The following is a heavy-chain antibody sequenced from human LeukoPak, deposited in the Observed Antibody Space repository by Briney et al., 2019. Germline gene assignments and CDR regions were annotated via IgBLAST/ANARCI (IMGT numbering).Heavy chain of an antibody. CDR3: ARSRYSSSWYPFDY. CDR1: GGSFSGYY. V-gene: IGHV4-34*01. J-gene: IGHJ4*02. CDR2: INHSGST. Sequence: SETLSLTCAVYGGSFSGYYWSWIRQPPGKGLEWIGEINHSGSTNYNPSLKSRVTMSVDTSKNQFSLKLSSVTAADTAVYYCARSRYSSSWYPFDYWGQGTLVTVSS. D-gene: IGHD6-13*01.